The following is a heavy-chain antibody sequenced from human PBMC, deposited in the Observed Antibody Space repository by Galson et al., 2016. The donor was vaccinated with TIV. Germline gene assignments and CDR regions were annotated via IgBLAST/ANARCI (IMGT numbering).Heavy chain of an antibody. D-gene: IGHD3-22*01. J-gene: IGHJ3*02. CDR1: GYTFTGYY. V-gene: IGHV1-2*06. CDR2: INPNNGDT. Sequence: SVKVSCKASGYTFTGYYMDWVRQAPGQGLEWMGRINPNNGDTNYAQKFQGRVTLTRDTSISTAYMELSRLRSDDTALYYCAKAYTFPAHYYDGSGYYPDAFDIWGQGTMVTVSS. CDR3: AKAYTFPAHYYDGSGYYPDAFDI.